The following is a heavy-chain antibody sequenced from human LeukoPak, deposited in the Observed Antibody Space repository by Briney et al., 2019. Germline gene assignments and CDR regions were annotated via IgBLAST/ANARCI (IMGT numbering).Heavy chain of an antibody. J-gene: IGHJ6*02. V-gene: IGHV3-30*18. D-gene: IGHD3-10*01. CDR3: AKAATGEQDYGMDV. CDR1: GFTLSKYG. Sequence: GGPLRHSCAASGFTLSKYGMHWVRPAPRKGLEWVAVISYDGSNKYYADSAKGRFTVTRDNSKNTLYLQMNSLRTEDTTVDYGAKAATGEQDYGMDVWGQGTTVTVSS. CDR2: ISYDGSNK.